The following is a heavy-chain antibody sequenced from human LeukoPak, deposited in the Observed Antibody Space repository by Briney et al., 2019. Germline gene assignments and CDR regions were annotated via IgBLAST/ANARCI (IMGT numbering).Heavy chain of an antibody. V-gene: IGHV3-21*04. D-gene: IGHD3-10*01. CDR1: GFTFSSYS. J-gene: IGHJ4*02. Sequence: GGSLRLSCAASGFTFSSYSMNWVRQAPGKGLEWVSSISSSSSYIYYADSVKGRFTISRDNAKNSLYLQMSSLRAEDTAVYYCATGSQIREADYWGPGTLVTVSS. CDR2: ISSSSSYI. CDR3: ATGSQIREADY.